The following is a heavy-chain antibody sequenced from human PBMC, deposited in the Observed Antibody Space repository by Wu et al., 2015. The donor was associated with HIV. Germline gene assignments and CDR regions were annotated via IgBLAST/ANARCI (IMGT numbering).Heavy chain of an antibody. D-gene: IGHD6-13*01. CDR3: ARRPYSRPGRGRGVRSRWDSDSVPDGELTYYYYYYYGR. V-gene: IGHV1-2*02. CDR2: INPNSGGT. CDR1: GYTFTGYY. Sequence: QVQLVQSGAEVKKPGASVKVSCKASGYTFTGYYMHWVRQAPGQGLEWMGWINPNSGGTNYAQKFQGRVTMTRDTSISTAYMELSRLRSDDTAVYYCARRPYSRPGRGRGVRSRWDSDSVPDGELTYYYYYYYGR. J-gene: IGHJ6*03.